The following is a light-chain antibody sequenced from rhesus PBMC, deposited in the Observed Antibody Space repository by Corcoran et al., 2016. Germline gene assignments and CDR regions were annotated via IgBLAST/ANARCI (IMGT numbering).Light chain of an antibody. Sequence: EIVMTQSPVTLSLSPGERVTLSCRASQSVSSSLAWYQQKPGQAPTLLPYGASSRAPGTPDRFSESGSGTDFTLPIRSLEPDVVGVCYCQQAYSWPLTFGREAKVEL. CDR1: QSVSSS. CDR3: QQAYSWPLT. J-gene: IGKJ4*01. V-gene: IGKV3-42*01. CDR2: GAS.